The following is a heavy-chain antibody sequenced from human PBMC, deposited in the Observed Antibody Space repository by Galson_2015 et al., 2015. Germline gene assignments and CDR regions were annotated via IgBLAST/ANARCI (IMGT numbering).Heavy chain of an antibody. J-gene: IGHJ4*02. CDR2: ITSASSTK. CDR3: ASSNS. Sequence: SLRLSCAASGFTFSSHSMNWVRQAPGKGLEWVSYITSASSTKYYADSVKGRFTISRDNAKNSLFLQMNSLRDEDTAVYYGASSNSWGPGTLVTVSS. CDR1: GFTFSSHS. V-gene: IGHV3-48*02.